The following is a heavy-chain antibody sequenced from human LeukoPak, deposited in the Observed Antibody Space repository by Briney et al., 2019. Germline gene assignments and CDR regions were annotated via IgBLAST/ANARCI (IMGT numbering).Heavy chain of an antibody. CDR3: ARDSVWLTNIVVVPAAMWDYYYYYMDV. Sequence: GGSLRLSCAASGFTFSSFAMSWVRQAPGKGLEWVSTISGSGGGTWYADSVKGRFAISRDNSKNTLYLQMNSLRAEDTAVYYCARDSVWLTNIVVVPAAMWDYYYYYMDVWGKGTTVTVSS. D-gene: IGHD2-2*01. V-gene: IGHV3-23*01. CDR1: GFTFSSFA. CDR2: ISGSGGGT. J-gene: IGHJ6*03.